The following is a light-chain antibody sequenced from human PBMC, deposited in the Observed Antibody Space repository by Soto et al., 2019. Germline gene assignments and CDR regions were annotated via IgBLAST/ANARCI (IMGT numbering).Light chain of an antibody. Sequence: EIVLTQSPGTLSLSPGERATLSCRASQSVSNNYLAWYQQKPGQAPRLLIYGASSRATGIPDRFSGSGSGTDFTLSISRLEPEDFAVYYCQQYGGSPRTFGQGNKVDIK. J-gene: IGKJ1*01. V-gene: IGKV3-20*01. CDR3: QQYGGSPRT. CDR1: QSVSNNY. CDR2: GAS.